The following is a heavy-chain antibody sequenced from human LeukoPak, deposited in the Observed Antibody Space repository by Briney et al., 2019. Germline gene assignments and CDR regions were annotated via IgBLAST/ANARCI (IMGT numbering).Heavy chain of an antibody. CDR1: GFTFSSYW. CDR2: TNSDGRST. V-gene: IGHV3-74*01. CDR3: ARPRNDILSGFHYYYGMGV. Sequence: HPGGSLRLSCAASGFTFSSYWMHWVRQAPGKGLVWVSRTNSDGRSTSYADSVKGRFTISRDNAKNTLYLQMNSLRAEDTAVYYCARPRNDILSGFHYYYGMGVWGQGTTVTVSS. J-gene: IGHJ6*02. D-gene: IGHD3-9*01.